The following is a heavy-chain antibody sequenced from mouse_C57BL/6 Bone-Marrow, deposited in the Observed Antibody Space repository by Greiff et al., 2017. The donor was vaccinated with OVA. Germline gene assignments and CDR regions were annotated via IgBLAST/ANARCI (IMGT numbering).Heavy chain of an antibody. J-gene: IGHJ2*01. CDR3: AIGECSFDY. D-gene: IGHD3-3*01. Sequence: QVQLQQSGAELARPGASVKLSCKASGYTFTSYGISWVKQRTGQGLEWIGEIYPRRGNTYYNQKFKGKATLTVDKSSSTAYMELRSLTSEDSAVYFCAIGECSFDYWGQGTTLTVSS. CDR2: IYPRRGNT. CDR1: GYTFTSYG. V-gene: IGHV1-81*01.